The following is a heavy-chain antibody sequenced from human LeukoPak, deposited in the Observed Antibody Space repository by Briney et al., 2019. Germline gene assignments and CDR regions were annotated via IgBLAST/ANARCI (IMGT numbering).Heavy chain of an antibody. V-gene: IGHV4-4*07. J-gene: IGHJ5*02. D-gene: IGHD6-19*01. CDR3: ARESIAVAGSNWFDP. CDR2: IYTSGST. CDR1: GGSISSYY. Sequence: SETLSLTCTVSGGSISSYYWSWIRQPAGKGLEWIARIYTSGSTNYNPSLKSRVTMSVDTSKNQFSLKLSSVTAADTAVYYCARESIAVAGSNWFDPWGQGTLVTVSS.